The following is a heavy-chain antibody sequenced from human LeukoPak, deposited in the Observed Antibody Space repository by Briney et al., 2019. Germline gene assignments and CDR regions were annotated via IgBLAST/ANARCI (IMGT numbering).Heavy chain of an antibody. CDR1: GGSISSYY. V-gene: IGHV4-59*08. CDR2: SYYSGST. Sequence: SETLSLTCTVSGGSISSYYWSWIRQPPGKGLEWIGYSYYSGSTSYSPSLKSRVTISVDTSKNQFSLKLSSVTAADTAVYYCAGHHPRNTVDFWGQGTLVTVSS. D-gene: IGHD2/OR15-2a*01. CDR3: AGHHPRNTVDF. J-gene: IGHJ4*02.